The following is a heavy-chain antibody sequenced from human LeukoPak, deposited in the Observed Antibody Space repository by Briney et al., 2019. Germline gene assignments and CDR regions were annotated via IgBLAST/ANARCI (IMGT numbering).Heavy chain of an antibody. D-gene: IGHD3-3*01. CDR3: ARDYDFWSGNFFDY. Sequence: ASVKVSCKASGGTFSSYAISWVRQAPGQGLEWMGGIIPIFGTANYAQKFQGRVTITTDESTSTAYMELSSLRTEDTAVYYCARDYDFWSGNFFDYWGQGTLVTVSS. V-gene: IGHV1-69*05. CDR2: IIPIFGTA. J-gene: IGHJ4*02. CDR1: GGTFSSYA.